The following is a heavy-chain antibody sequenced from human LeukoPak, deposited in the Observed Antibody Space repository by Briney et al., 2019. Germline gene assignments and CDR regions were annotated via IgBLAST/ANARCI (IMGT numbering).Heavy chain of an antibody. CDR1: GFTFSSYA. Sequence: GGSLRLSCAASGFTFSSYAMSWVRQAPGKGLEWVSAISGSGGSTYYADSVKGRFTISRDNSKNTLYLQMNSLRAEDTAVYYCVKSFGGTTVTTGYWGQGTLVTVSS. J-gene: IGHJ4*02. CDR3: VKSFGGTTVTTGY. CDR2: ISGSGGST. D-gene: IGHD4-17*01. V-gene: IGHV3-23*01.